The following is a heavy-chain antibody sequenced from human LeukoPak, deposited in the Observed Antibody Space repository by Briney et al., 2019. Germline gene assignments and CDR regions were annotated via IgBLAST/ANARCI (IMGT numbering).Heavy chain of an antibody. CDR1: GGSISSYY. V-gene: IGHV4-59*01. CDR2: IYYSGST. Sequence: SETLSLTCTVSGGSISSYYWSWIRQPPGKGLEWIGYIYYSGSTNYNPSLKSRVTISVDTSKNQFSLKLSSVTAADTAVYYCARASLGTSWGYDYWGQGTLVTVSS. CDR3: ARASLGTSWGYDY. D-gene: IGHD7-27*01. J-gene: IGHJ4*02.